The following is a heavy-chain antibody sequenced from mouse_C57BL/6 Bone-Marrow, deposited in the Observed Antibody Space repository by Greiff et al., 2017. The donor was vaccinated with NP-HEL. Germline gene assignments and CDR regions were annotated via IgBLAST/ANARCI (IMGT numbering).Heavy chain of an antibody. CDR1: GYTFTSYW. CDR2: INPSNGGT. J-gene: IGHJ2*01. Sequence: QVHVKQPGTELVKPGASVKLSCKASGYTFTSYWMHWVKQRPGQGLEWIGNINPSNGGTNYNEKFKSKATLTVDKSSSTAYMQLSSLTSEDSAVYYCARQPITTVVVDYWGQGTTLTVSS. D-gene: IGHD1-1*01. CDR3: ARQPITTVVVDY. V-gene: IGHV1-53*01.